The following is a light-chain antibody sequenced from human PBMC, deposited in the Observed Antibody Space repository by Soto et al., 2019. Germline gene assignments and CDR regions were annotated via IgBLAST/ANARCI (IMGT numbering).Light chain of an antibody. Sequence: SYELTQSPSVSVSPGQTARITCSGDALPKKYVYWYQLRPGQAPLLIVYKDNERPSGIPERFSGSSSGPTATLTISGVQAEDPADYYCQSIDGTGSLYVFGGGTKVTVL. V-gene: IGLV3-25*03. CDR2: KDN. J-gene: IGLJ1*01. CDR3: QSIDGTGSLYV. CDR1: ALPKKY.